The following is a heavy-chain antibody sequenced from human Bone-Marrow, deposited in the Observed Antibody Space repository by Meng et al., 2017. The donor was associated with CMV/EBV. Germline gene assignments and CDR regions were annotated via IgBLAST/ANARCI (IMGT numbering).Heavy chain of an antibody. CDR3: ARGKSNFWSGYRNYFDY. D-gene: IGHD3-3*01. CDR1: GSFSGYY. Sequence: GSFSGYYWRSIRQPPGKGLGWIGEINHSGSTNYNPSLKSRVTISVDTSKNQFSLKLSSVTAADTAVYYCARGKSNFWSGYRNYFDYWGQGTLVTVSS. CDR2: INHSGST. J-gene: IGHJ4*02. V-gene: IGHV4-34*01.